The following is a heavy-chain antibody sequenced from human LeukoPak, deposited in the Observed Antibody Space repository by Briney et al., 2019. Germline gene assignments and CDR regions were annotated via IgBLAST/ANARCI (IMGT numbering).Heavy chain of an antibody. V-gene: IGHV4-59*08. Sequence: PSQTLSLTCTVSGDSISRYCWIWIRQSPGKGLEWIGYISNTGGTNYNPSLKSRVAMSLDSSKNQFSLRLRSLTAADTAVYYCASARWLLSPFDNWGQGTLVTVSS. CDR2: ISNTGGT. CDR1: GDSISRYC. D-gene: IGHD2-21*02. J-gene: IGHJ4*02. CDR3: ASARWLLSPFDN.